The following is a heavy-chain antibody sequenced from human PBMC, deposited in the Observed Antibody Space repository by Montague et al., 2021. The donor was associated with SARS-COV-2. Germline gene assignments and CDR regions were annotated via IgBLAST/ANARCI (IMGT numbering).Heavy chain of an antibody. CDR3: VRDPRYSLSWSFDY. CDR2: TYYRSKWYY. D-gene: IGHD6-13*01. Sequence: SAISGDSVSSNTAAWNWIRQSPSRGLEWLGRTYYRSKWYYDYAVSVKSRMTISPDTSKNQFSLQLSSVTPEDRAVYYCVRDPRYSLSWSFDYWGQGTLVTVSS. V-gene: IGHV6-1*01. J-gene: IGHJ4*02. CDR1: GDSVSSNTAA.